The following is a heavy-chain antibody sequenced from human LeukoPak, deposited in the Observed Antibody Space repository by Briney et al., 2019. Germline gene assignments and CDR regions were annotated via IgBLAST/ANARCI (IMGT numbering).Heavy chain of an antibody. CDR1: GFIFSDFW. J-gene: IGHJ4*02. Sequence: GGSLRLSCAASGFIFSDFWMHWLRHAPGKGPVWVSRLSPDGSITQYVDSVKGRYTISRDNVKNTLYLQISSLTAEDTAVYYCARDRWGTSDYWGQGTLVTVSS. CDR3: ARDRWGTSDY. CDR2: LSPDGSIT. D-gene: IGHD1-14*01. V-gene: IGHV3-74*03.